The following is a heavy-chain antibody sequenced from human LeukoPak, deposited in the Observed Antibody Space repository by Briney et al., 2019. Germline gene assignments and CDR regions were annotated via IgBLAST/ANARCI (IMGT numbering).Heavy chain of an antibody. Sequence: SETLSLTCTVSGGSISSGSYYWSWIQQPAGKGLEWIGRIYTSGSTNYNPSLKSRVTISVDTSKSQVSLKLSSVTAADTAVYYCAKDGAPYSSGWYYWGQGALVTVSS. J-gene: IGHJ4*02. CDR3: AKDGAPYSSGWYY. CDR1: GGSISSGSYY. D-gene: IGHD6-19*01. V-gene: IGHV4-61*02. CDR2: IYTSGST.